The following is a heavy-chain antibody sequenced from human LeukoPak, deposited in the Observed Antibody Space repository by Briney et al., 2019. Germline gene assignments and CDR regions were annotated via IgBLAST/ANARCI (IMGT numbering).Heavy chain of an antibody. CDR2: ISNGGDSA. Sequence: PGGSLRLSCALSGFSFRSCDMSWVRQAPGRGLEWVATISNGGDSAFYLNSVKGRFTISRDNSKSTLCLQMNSLRAEDTAVYYCAKHLPGDYTNDYWGQGTLVTVSS. V-gene: IGHV3-23*01. D-gene: IGHD3-9*01. CDR1: GFSFRSCD. J-gene: IGHJ4*02. CDR3: AKHLPGDYTNDY.